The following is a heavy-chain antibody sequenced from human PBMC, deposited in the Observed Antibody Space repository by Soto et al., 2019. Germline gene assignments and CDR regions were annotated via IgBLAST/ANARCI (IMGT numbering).Heavy chain of an antibody. V-gene: IGHV1-46*01. Sequence: ASVKVSCKASGYTFTSYYMHWVRQAPGQGLEWMGIINPSGGSTSYAQKFQGRVTMTRDTSTSTVYMELSSLRSEATAVYYCAREGEGILRFLEWSRPAHGMDVWGQGTTVTVSS. CDR2: INPSGGST. D-gene: IGHD3-3*01. CDR3: AREGEGILRFLEWSRPAHGMDV. J-gene: IGHJ6*02. CDR1: GYTFTSYY.